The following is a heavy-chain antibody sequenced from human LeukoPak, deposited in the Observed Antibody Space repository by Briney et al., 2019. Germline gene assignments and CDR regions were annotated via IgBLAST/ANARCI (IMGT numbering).Heavy chain of an antibody. Sequence: GESLKISCKGSGYSFSNFRVAWVRQMPGKGLEWMRTIYPGDSDTRYSPSFEGQVTMPADKSISTAYLQWSSLKASDTAIYYCARLRLSSSGWYQFFYYWGQGTLVTVSS. D-gene: IGHD6-19*01. CDR2: IYPGDSDT. CDR3: ARLRLSSSGWYQFFYY. J-gene: IGHJ4*02. CDR1: GYSFSNFR. V-gene: IGHV5-51*01.